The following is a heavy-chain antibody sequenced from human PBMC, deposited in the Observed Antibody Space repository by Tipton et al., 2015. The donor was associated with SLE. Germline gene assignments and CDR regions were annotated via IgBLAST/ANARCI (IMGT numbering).Heavy chain of an antibody. V-gene: IGHV4-59*01. CDR3: AREEDSGGGILDY. D-gene: IGHD2-15*01. CDR2: VFYSGIT. J-gene: IGHJ4*02. CDR1: GGSISSYY. Sequence: TLSLTCTVSGGSISSYYWSWIRQPPGKGLEWIGNVFYSGITNDNPSLKSRITISVDSSKNQLSLRLNSVTAADTAVYYCAREEDSGGGILDYWGQGILVTVSS.